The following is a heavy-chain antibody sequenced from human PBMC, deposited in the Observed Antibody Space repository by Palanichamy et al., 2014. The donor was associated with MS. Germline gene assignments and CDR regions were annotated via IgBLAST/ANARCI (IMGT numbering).Heavy chain of an antibody. V-gene: IGHV2-5*02. D-gene: IGHD3-16*02. CDR2: IYWDDDK. CDR1: GFSLSTSGVG. CDR3: AHTDRIRDFLDYDYIWGSYRDVAFDI. Sequence: TLKSLVLRCETTQTLTLTCTFSGFSLSTSGVGVGWIRQPPGKALEWLALIYWDDDKRYSPSLKSRLTITKDTSKNQVVLTMTNMDPVDTATYYCAHTDRIRDFLDYDYIWGSYRDVAFDIWGQGTMVTVSS. J-gene: IGHJ3*02.